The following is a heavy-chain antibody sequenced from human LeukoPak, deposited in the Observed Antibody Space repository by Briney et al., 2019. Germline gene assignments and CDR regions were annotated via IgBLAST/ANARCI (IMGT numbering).Heavy chain of an antibody. Sequence: SVKVSCKASGGTFSSYAISWVRQAPGQGLEWMGGIIPIFGTANYAQKFQGRVTITTDESTSTAYMELSSLRSEDTAVYYCATDTPDGSNWFDPWGQGTLVTVSS. CDR3: ATDTPDGSNWFDP. CDR1: GGTFSSYA. V-gene: IGHV1-69*05. J-gene: IGHJ5*02. CDR2: IIPIFGTA. D-gene: IGHD1-14*01.